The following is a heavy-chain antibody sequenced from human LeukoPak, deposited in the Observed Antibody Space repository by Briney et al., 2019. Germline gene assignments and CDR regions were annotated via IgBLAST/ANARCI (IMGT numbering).Heavy chain of an antibody. J-gene: IGHJ4*02. CDR2: IIPILDTP. Sequence: GASVKVSCKASGGTFSSHAINWVRQAPGQGLEWMGRIIPILDTPNYAQKFQGRVTITADKSTSTAYMELSSLRSEDTAVYYCARDLTSYYYDNNGAVDFWGQGTLVTVSP. CDR1: GGTFSSHA. V-gene: IGHV1-69*04. D-gene: IGHD3-22*01. CDR3: ARDLTSYYYDNNGAVDF.